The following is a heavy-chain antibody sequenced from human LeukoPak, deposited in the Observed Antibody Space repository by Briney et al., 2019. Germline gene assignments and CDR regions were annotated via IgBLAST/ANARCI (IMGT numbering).Heavy chain of an antibody. CDR2: INHSGST. CDR1: GGTFSGYY. V-gene: IGHV4-34*01. CDR3: AGGPYQGWLDP. Sequence: SATLSLTCAVYGGTFSGYYWSWIRQPPGQGLEWIGEINHSGSTNYNPSLKSRGTISVDTFTNQFSLKLSSVTAADTTVYYCAGGPYQGWLDPWGQGTLVTVSS. J-gene: IGHJ5*02.